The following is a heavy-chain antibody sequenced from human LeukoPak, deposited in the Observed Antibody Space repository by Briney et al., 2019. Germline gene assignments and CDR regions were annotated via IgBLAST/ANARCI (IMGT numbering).Heavy chain of an antibody. Sequence: GGSLRLSCAASGFTFSNAWMSWVRQAPGKGLEWVGCIKSKTDGGTTDYAAPVKGRFTISRDDSKTTLYLQMNSLKTEDTAVYYCTTAVGMYYDFWSGYLNNWFDPWGQGTLVTVSS. J-gene: IGHJ5*02. CDR2: IKSKTDGGTT. CDR1: GFTFSNAW. V-gene: IGHV3-15*01. CDR3: TTAVGMYYDFWSGYLNNWFDP. D-gene: IGHD3-3*01.